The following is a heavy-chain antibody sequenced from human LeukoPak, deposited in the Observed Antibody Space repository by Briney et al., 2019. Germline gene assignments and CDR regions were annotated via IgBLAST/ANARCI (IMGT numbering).Heavy chain of an antibody. D-gene: IGHD1-14*01. V-gene: IGHV1-2*02. Sequence: ASVKVSCKASGYTFTGYYMHWVRQAPGQGLEWMGCINPNSGDTNYAQKFQGRVTMSRDTSISAAYMELSRLRSDDTAVYYCARDKNTTVFDYWGQGALVTVSS. CDR3: ARDKNTTVFDY. CDR1: GYTFTGYY. J-gene: IGHJ4*02. CDR2: INPNSGDT.